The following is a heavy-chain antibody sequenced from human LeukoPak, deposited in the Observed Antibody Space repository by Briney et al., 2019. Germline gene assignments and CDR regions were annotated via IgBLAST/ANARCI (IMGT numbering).Heavy chain of an antibody. V-gene: IGHV3-7*01. CDR2: IKQDGSEK. J-gene: IGHJ6*02. D-gene: IGHD6-13*01. CDR1: GFTFSSYW. Sequence: GGSLRLSCAASGFTFSSYWMSWVRQAPGKGLEWVANIKQDGSEKYYVDSVKGRFTISRDNAKNSLYLQMNSLRAEDTAVYYCAKAERSSSWHRYGMDVWGQGTTVTVSS. CDR3: AKAERSSSWHRYGMDV.